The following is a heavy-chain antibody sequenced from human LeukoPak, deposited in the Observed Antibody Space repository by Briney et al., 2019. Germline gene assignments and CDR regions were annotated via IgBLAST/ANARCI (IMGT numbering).Heavy chain of an antibody. J-gene: IGHJ4*02. Sequence: GGSLRLSCAASGFTFSSYWMSWVRQAPGKGLEWVANIKQDGSEKYYVDSVKGRFTISRDNAKNSLYLQMNSLRAEDTAVYYCARGKAQVGWFGEPSLYYFDYWGQGTLVTVSS. CDR1: GFTFSSYW. D-gene: IGHD3-10*01. CDR2: IKQDGSEK. CDR3: ARGKAQVGWFGEPSLYYFDY. V-gene: IGHV3-7*03.